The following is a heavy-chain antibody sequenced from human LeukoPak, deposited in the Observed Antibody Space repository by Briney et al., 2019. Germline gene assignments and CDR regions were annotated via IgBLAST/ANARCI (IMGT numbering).Heavy chain of an antibody. V-gene: IGHV1-2*02. CDR2: INPNSGGT. D-gene: IGHD4-23*01. CDR3: ARVAISVWPRASVVFGY. J-gene: IGHJ4*02. CDR1: GYTFTGYY. Sequence: ASVKVSCKASGYTFTGYYMHWVRQAPGQGLEWMGWINPNSGGTNYAQKFQGRVTMTRDTSISTAYMELSRLRSDDTAVYYRARVAISVWPRASVVFGYWGQGTLVTVSS.